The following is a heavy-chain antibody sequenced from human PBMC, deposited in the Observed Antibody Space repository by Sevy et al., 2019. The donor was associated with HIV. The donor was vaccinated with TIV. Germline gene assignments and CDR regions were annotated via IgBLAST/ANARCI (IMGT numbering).Heavy chain of an antibody. V-gene: IGHV3-15*01. CDR3: TAGVGASDFDY. CDR2: IKSKTEGATR. D-gene: IGHD1-26*01. Sequence: GGSLRLSCAASGFTFSNAWMSWVHQAPGKGLEWVGRIKSKTEGATRDFAAPVKGRLLISRDDSRNTVYLQMNSLKTEDTAVYHCTAGVGASDFDYWGQGTLVTVSS. CDR1: GFTFSNAW. J-gene: IGHJ4*02.